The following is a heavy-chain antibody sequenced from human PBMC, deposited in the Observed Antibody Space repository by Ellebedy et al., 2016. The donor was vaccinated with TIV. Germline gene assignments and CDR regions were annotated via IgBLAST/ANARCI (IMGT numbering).Heavy chain of an antibody. CDR1: GGSISGYY. V-gene: IGHV4-59*12. J-gene: IGHJ4*02. Sequence: SETLSLXXTISGGSISGYYWNWMRQPPGKALEWIGFISDNGRPNYNPSLKGRVTLSMDTSRNQVSLNVTSVTAADTAVYSCARGGGYSSPFRFWGRGILVTVSS. CDR3: ARGGGYSSPFRF. CDR2: ISDNGRP. D-gene: IGHD6-13*01.